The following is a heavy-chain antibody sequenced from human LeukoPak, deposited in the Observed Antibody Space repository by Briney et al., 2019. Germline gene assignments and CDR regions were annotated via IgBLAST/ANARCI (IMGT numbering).Heavy chain of an antibody. CDR3: AHPTYCSSTSCYYDAFDI. D-gene: IGHD2-2*01. V-gene: IGHV3-21*01. CDR2: ISSSSSYI. CDR1: GFTFSSYS. Sequence: GGSLRLSCAASGFTFSSYSMNWVRQAPGKGLEWVSSISSSSSYIYYADSVKGRFTISRDNAKKSLYLQMNSLRAEDTAVYYCAHPTYCSSTSCYYDAFDIWGQGTMVTVSS. J-gene: IGHJ3*02.